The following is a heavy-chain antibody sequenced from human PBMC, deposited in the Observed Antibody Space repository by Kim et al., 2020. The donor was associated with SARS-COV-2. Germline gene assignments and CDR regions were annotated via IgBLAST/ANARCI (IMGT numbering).Heavy chain of an antibody. CDR1: GFTFSGAA. CDR3: ARVGSVV. J-gene: IGHJ4*02. Sequence: GGSLRLSCLASGFTFSGAAIHWVRQASGKGLEWIGRIRSRGNNYATSYGASLQGRFRISRDDAKNTAYLQMNSLKTEDTAVYYCARVGSVVWGQGTLVIVSS. V-gene: IGHV3-73*01. D-gene: IGHD2-15*01. CDR2: IRSRGNNYAT.